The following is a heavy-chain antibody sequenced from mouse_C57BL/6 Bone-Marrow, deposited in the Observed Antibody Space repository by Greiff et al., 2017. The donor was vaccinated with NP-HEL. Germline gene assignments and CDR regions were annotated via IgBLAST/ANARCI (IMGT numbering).Heavy chain of an antibody. D-gene: IGHD2-2*01. J-gene: IGHJ2*01. CDR3: ARYYGYDGLGY. V-gene: IGHV1-55*01. CDR2: IYPGSGST. CDR1: GYTFTSYW. Sequence: VKLQQSGAELVKPGASVKMSCKASGYTFTSYWITWVKQRPGQGLEWIGDIYPGSGSTNYNEKFKSKATLTVDTSSSTAYMQLSSLTSEDSAVYYCARYYGYDGLGYWGQGTTLTVSS.